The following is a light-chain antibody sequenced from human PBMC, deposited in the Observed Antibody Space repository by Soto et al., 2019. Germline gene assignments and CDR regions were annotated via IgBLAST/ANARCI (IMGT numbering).Light chain of an antibody. CDR2: KAS. CDR3: QHYNSYPLT. J-gene: IGKJ4*01. V-gene: IGKV1-5*03. Sequence: DIQMTQSPSTLSASVGDRVIITCRASQSISSWLAWYQQKPGKDPELLIYKASSLQSGVPSRFSGSGYGTEFTLTISSLQPDDFATYYCQHYNSYPLTFGGGTKVDIK. CDR1: QSISSW.